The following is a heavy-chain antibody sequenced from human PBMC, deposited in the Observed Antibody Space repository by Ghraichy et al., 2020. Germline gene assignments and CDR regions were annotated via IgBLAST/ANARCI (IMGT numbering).Heavy chain of an antibody. CDR3: ASSSSSSEKYYFDY. D-gene: IGHD6-6*01. V-gene: IGHV4-34*01. J-gene: IGHJ4*02. Sequence: SETLSLTCAVYGGSFSGYYWSWIRQPPGKGLEWIGEINHSGSTNYNPSLKSRVTISVDTSKNQFSLKLSSVTAADTAVYYCASSSSSSEKYYFDYWGQGTLVTVSS. CDR2: INHSGST. CDR1: GGSFSGYY.